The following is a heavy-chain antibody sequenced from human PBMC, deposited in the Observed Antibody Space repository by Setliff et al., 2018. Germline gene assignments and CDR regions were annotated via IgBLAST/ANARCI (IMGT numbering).Heavy chain of an antibody. Sequence: SETLSLTCAVSGGSISSSNWWNWVRQPPGKGLEWIGEIYHSGSTKYNPSLKSRVTISVDTSKNQFSLKLSSVTAADTAVYYCARKSRNIVVVPAAVIYYYYYYMDVWGKGTTVTVSS. D-gene: IGHD2-2*01. CDR1: GGSISSSNW. J-gene: IGHJ6*03. CDR3: ARKSRNIVVVPAAVIYYYYYYMDV. V-gene: IGHV4-4*02. CDR2: IYHSGST.